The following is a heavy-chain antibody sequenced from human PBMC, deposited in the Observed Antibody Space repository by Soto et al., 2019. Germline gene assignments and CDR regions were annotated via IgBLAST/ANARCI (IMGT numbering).Heavy chain of an antibody. D-gene: IGHD3-3*01. J-gene: IGHJ6*02. CDR1: GGSVSSGSYY. CDR2: IYYSGST. V-gene: IGHV4-61*01. Sequence: SVPLSLTCPVSGGSVSSGSYYWSWIRQPPGKGLEWIGYIYYSGSTNYNPSLKSRVTISVDTSKNQFSLKLSSVTAADTAVYYCAREYYDFWSGETYYYYYGMDVWGQGTTVTVSS. CDR3: AREYYDFWSGETYYYYYGMDV.